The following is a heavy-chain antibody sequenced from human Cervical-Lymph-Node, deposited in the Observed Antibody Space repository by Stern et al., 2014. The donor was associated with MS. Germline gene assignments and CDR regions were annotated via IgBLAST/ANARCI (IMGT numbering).Heavy chain of an antibody. Sequence: VQLVQSGGGLVQPGGSLRLSCAASGFTFSSYWMHWVRQAPGKGLVWVSRINSDGSSTSYADSVKGRCTISRDNAKNTLYLQMNSLRAEDTAVYYCARDPSYCGGDCYANWFDPWGQGTLVTVSS. J-gene: IGHJ5*02. D-gene: IGHD2-21*02. CDR2: INSDGSST. CDR1: GFTFSSYW. CDR3: ARDPSYCGGDCYANWFDP. V-gene: IGHV3-74*01.